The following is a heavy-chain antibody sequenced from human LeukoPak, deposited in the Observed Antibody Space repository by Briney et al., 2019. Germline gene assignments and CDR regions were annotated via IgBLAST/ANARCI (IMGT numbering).Heavy chain of an antibody. D-gene: IGHD2-21*02. CDR3: ANWRVTQTIGDILYGPLDY. CDR1: RFTFSIYI. V-gene: IGHV3-23*01. Sequence: TGGSLRLSCVASRFTFSIYIMTWVRQGPGKGLEWVASIRAGGDVTFYADSVKGRFRPSRDNSRNTVYLEMNSLRVDDTGVYSCANWRVTQTIGDILYGPLDYWGQGTQVTVSS. J-gene: IGHJ4*02. CDR2: IRAGGDVT.